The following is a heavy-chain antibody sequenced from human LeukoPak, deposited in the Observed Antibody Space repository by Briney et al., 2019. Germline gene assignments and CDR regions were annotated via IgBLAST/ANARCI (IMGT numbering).Heavy chain of an antibody. Sequence: SETLSLTCTVSGGSISSSSYYWGWIRQPPGKGLEWIGSIYYSGSTNYNPSLKSRVTISVDTSKNQFSLKLSSVTAADTAVYYCATDGAVVRGIIDYWGQGTLVTVSS. CDR3: ATDGAVVRGIIDY. D-gene: IGHD3-10*01. J-gene: IGHJ4*02. V-gene: IGHV4-39*07. CDR2: IYYSGST. CDR1: GGSISSSSYY.